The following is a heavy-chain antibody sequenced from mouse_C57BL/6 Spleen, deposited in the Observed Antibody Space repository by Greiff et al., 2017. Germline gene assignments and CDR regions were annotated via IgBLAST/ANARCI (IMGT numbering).Heavy chain of an antibody. V-gene: IGHV14-2*01. Sequence: VHVKQSGAELVKPGASVKLSCTASGFNIKDYYMHWVKQRTEQGLEWIGRIDPEDGETKYAPKFQGKATITADTSSNTAYLQLSSLTSEDTAVYYCASYYYGSSYLGYWGQGTTLTVSS. CDR2: IDPEDGET. CDR3: ASYYYGSSYLGY. CDR1: GFNIKDYY. J-gene: IGHJ2*01. D-gene: IGHD1-1*01.